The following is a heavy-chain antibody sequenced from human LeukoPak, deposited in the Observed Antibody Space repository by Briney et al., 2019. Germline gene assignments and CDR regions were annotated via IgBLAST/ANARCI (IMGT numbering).Heavy chain of an antibody. CDR1: GFTVRDFW. CDR2: IKEDGTAK. V-gene: IGHV3-7*03. CDR3: VRGGRELDY. Sequence: PGGSLRLSCAASGFTVRDFWMAWFRQAQGKGLEWVAHIKEDGTAKYYADSVRGRFTIFKDDDRNSLSLQMNSLRVEDTAVYYCVRGGRELDYWGQGTLVTVAS. J-gene: IGHJ4*02. D-gene: IGHD1-1*01.